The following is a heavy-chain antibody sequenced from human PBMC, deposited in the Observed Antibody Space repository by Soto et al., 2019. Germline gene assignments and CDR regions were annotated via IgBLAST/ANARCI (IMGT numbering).Heavy chain of an antibody. V-gene: IGHV4-31*03. Sequence: SETLSLTCTVSGGSISSGGYYWSWIRQHPGKGLEWIGYIYYSGSTYYNPSLKSRVTISVDTSKNQFSLKLSSVTAADAAVYYCAAYSRHLYGMDVWGQGTTVTVSS. CDR3: AAYSRHLYGMDV. CDR1: GGSISSGGYY. J-gene: IGHJ6*02. D-gene: IGHD3-22*01. CDR2: IYYSGST.